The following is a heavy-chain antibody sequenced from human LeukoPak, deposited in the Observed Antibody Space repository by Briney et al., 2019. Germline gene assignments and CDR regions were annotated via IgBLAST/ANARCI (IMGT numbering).Heavy chain of an antibody. CDR2: IFPGDSDT. CDR3: ARHRGPLRRFDP. D-gene: IGHD3-10*01. CDR1: GYSFTSYW. J-gene: IGHJ5*02. V-gene: IGHV5-51*01. Sequence: GESLKISCKGSGYSFTSYWIGWVRQMPGKGLEWMGIIFPGDSDTSYSPSFQGHVTISADMSISTAYLQWSSLKASDTAMYYCARHRGPLRRFDPWGQGTLVTVSS.